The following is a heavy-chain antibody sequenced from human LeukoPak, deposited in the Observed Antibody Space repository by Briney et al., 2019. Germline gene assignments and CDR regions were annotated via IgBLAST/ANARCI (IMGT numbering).Heavy chain of an antibody. CDR3: ARGLGSYDSSELTWPMISF. D-gene: IGHD3-22*01. V-gene: IGHV1-8*01. CDR2: VNPNSANT. J-gene: IGHJ4*02. Sequence: GASVKVSCKASGYTFPSYDINWVRQATGQGLEWMGWVNPNSANTAYAQKFQGRITMTRSTSITTAYMELSSLRSEDTAVFYCARGLGSYDSSELTWPMISFWGQGTQVTVSS. CDR1: GYTFPSYD.